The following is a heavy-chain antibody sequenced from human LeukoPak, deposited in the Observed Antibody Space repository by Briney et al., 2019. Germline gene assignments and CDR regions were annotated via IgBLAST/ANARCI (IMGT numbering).Heavy chain of an antibody. CDR1: GYSISISNW. J-gene: IGHJ3*02. V-gene: IGHV4-28*01. D-gene: IGHD3-22*01. CDR2: IYYSWST. Sequence: PSETLSLTCAVSGYSISISNWWGWMRQPPGKGLDWIGYIYYSWSTYYNPSLKSRVTKSVDTSNNQFFLKLSSVTAVDTDVYYCARMRQYYYDSSGYSVEAFDIWGQGTMVTVSS. CDR3: ARMRQYYYDSSGYSVEAFDI.